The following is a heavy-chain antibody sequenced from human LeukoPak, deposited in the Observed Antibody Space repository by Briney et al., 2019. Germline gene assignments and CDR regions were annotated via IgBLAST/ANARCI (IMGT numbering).Heavy chain of an antibody. V-gene: IGHV4-39*07. Sequence: PSETLSLTCTVSGGSISSSSYYWGWIRQPPGKGLEWIGSIYYSGSTYYNPSLKNRVTISVDTSKNQFSLKLSSVTAADTAVYYCAREGGYYGSGSYFDYWGQGTLVTVSS. CDR2: IYYSGST. J-gene: IGHJ4*02. CDR1: GGSISSSSYY. D-gene: IGHD3-10*01. CDR3: AREGGYYGSGSYFDY.